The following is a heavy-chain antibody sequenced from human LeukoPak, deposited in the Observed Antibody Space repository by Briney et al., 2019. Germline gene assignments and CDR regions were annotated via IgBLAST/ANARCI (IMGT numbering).Heavy chain of an antibody. D-gene: IGHD3-22*01. Sequence: GASVKVSCKVSGYTLTELSMHWVRQAPGKGLEWMGGFDPEDGETIYAQKFQGRVTMTEDTSTDTAYMELSSLRSEDTAVYYCATLRITMIVVVTSPYAFDIWGQGTMVTVSS. CDR1: GYTLTELS. CDR3: ATLRITMIVVVTSPYAFDI. CDR2: FDPEDGET. J-gene: IGHJ3*02. V-gene: IGHV1-24*01.